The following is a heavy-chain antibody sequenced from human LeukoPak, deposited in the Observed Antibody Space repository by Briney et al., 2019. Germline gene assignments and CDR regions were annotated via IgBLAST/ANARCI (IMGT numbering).Heavy chain of an antibody. CDR3: ARHFGLAGFDY. CDR2: IYYSGST. D-gene: IGHD3/OR15-3a*01. CDR1: GGSISSSSYY. V-gene: IGHV4-39*07. Sequence: SETLSLTCTVSGGSISSSSYYWGWIRQPPGKGLEWIGSIYYSGSTYYNPSLKSRVTISVDTSKNQFSLKLSSVTAADTAVYSWARHFGLAGFDYWGQETLVTVPS. J-gene: IGHJ4*02.